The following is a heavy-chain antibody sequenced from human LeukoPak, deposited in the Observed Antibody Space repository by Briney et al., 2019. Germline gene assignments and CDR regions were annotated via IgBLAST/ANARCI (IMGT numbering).Heavy chain of an antibody. V-gene: IGHV3-30-3*01. CDR3: VRDEFLRVRIGSYSFYMDV. Sequence: GGSLRLSCAASGFTFSSYAMHWVRQAPGKGLEWVAVISYDGSNKYYADSVKGRFTISRDNAKNSLYLQMDSLRAEDTAVYYCVRDEFLRVRIGSYSFYMDVWGTGTTVTVSS. J-gene: IGHJ6*03. D-gene: IGHD3-10*01. CDR2: ISYDGSNK. CDR1: GFTFSSYA.